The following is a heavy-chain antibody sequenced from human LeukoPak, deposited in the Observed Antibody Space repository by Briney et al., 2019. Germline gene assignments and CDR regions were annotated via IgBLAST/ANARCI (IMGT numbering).Heavy chain of an antibody. CDR1: GFSFSSYG. Sequence: GRSLRLSCAASGFSFSSYGMHWVRQAPGKGLEWVAGMWYDGSNEYYADSVRGRFTISRDNSKNTLYLQMNSLRADDTAVYYCVRGGSTVSEGPWGQGTLVTVSS. CDR2: MWYDGSNE. J-gene: IGHJ5*02. D-gene: IGHD4-17*01. CDR3: VRGGSTVSEGP. V-gene: IGHV3-33*01.